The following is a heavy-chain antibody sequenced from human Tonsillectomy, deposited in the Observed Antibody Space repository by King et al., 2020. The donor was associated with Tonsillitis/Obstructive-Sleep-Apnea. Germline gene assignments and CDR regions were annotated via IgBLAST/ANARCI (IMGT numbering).Heavy chain of an antibody. CDR3: ARHLTIVGLFDP. D-gene: IGHD3-3*01. Sequence: VQLQESGPGLVKPSETLSLTCTVSGGSISSSSYYWGWIRQPPGKGLEWIGSIYYSGSTYYNPSLKSRVTISVDTSKNQFSLKLSSVTAADTAVYYCARHLTIVGLFDPWGQGTLVTVSS. J-gene: IGHJ5*02. CDR2: IYYSGST. CDR1: GGSISSSSYY. V-gene: IGHV4-39*01.